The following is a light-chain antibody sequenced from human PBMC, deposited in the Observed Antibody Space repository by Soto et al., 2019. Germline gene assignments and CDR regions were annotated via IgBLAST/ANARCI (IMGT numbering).Light chain of an antibody. CDR3: QHSGNSPYT. Sequence: EIVLTQSPGTLSLSPGEGATLSCRASQCVSSTYLAWYQQKPGQAPRLLIYGASSRATGIPDMFSGSVSETDFTLTTSRPEHEDFTVYYCQHSGNSPYTFGQGTKLVIK. CDR2: GAS. J-gene: IGKJ2*01. CDR1: QCVSSTY. V-gene: IGKV3-20*01.